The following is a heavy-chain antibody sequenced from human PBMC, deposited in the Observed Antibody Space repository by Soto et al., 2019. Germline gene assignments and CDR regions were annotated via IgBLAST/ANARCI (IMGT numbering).Heavy chain of an antibody. J-gene: IGHJ6*02. CDR3: ARTPQAAAGIDYYYGMDV. V-gene: IGHV5-51*01. D-gene: IGHD6-13*01. CDR1: GNSFTSYW. CDR2: IYPGDSDT. Sequence: PGESLKISCKGSGNSFTSYWIGWVRQMPGKGLEWMGIIYPGDSDTRYSPSFQGQVTISADKSISTAYLQWSSLKASDTAMYYCARTPQAAAGIDYYYGMDVWGQGTTVTVSS.